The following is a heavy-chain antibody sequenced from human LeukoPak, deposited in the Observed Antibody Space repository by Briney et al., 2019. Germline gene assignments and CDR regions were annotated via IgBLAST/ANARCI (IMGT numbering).Heavy chain of an antibody. Sequence: SETLSLTCTVSGGSISSYYWSWIRQPPGKGLEWIGYIYYSGSTNYNPSLKSRVTISVDTSKNQFSPKLSSVTAADTAVYYCAREGRSRGGFDPWGQGTLVTVSS. D-gene: IGHD1-26*01. CDR1: GGSISSYY. J-gene: IGHJ5*02. CDR3: AREGRSRGGFDP. CDR2: IYYSGST. V-gene: IGHV4-59*01.